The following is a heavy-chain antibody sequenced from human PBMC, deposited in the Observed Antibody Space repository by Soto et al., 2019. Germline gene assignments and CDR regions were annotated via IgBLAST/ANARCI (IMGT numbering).Heavy chain of an antibody. CDR2: ISYDGSNK. Sequence: GGSLRLSCAASGFTFSSYAMHWVRQAPGKGLEWVAVISYDGSNKYYEDSVKGRFTISRDNSKNTLYLLMNSLRAEDAAVYYCSRDGYSSGWYAFDIWGQGTMVTVSS. CDR3: SRDGYSSGWYAFDI. D-gene: IGHD6-19*01. J-gene: IGHJ3*02. V-gene: IGHV3-30*04. CDR1: GFTFSSYA.